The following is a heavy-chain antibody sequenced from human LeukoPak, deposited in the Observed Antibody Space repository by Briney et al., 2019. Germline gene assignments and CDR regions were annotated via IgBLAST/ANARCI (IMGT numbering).Heavy chain of an antibody. J-gene: IGHJ5*02. Sequence: LETLSLTCAVYGVSFSGYYWSWIRQPAGKGLEWIGRIYTSGSTNYKFALKSRVTISVDTSKNQFSLKLSSVTAADTAVYYCARDLCSTTSCYGGRTDWIDPWGQGTLVTVSS. CDR3: ARDLCSTTSCYGGRTDWIDP. CDR2: IYTSGST. CDR1: GVSFSGYY. D-gene: IGHD2-2*01. V-gene: IGHV4-4*07.